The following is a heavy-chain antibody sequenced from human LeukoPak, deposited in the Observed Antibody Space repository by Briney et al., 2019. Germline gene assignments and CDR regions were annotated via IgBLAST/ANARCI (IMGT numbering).Heavy chain of an antibody. CDR2: IYYSGST. CDR1: GGSISSSSYY. V-gene: IGHV4-39*01. J-gene: IGHJ4*02. Sequence: PSETLSLTCTVSGGSISSSSYYWGWIRQPPGKGLEWIGSIYYSGSTYYNPSLKSRVTISADTSKNQFSLKLSSVTAADTAVYYCARSSGSGPWYWGQGTLVTVSS. D-gene: IGHD1-26*01. CDR3: ARSSGSGPWY.